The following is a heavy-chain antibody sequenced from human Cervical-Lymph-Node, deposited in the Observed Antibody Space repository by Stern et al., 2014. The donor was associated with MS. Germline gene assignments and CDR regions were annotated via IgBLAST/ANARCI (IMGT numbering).Heavy chain of an antibody. J-gene: IGHJ2*01. V-gene: IGHV4-61*02. D-gene: IGHD3-16*01. CDR1: GGSISGGDFY. Sequence: QLQLQESGPGLVKPSQTLSLTCTVSGGSISGGDFYWSWIRQSAGKGLEWIGRVYDSGSTVKNPSLRSRAAMSGDPSKNQFPLRLPSVTAADTAVYYCARDRLYDTVWYQWYFDLWGRGTLVTVSS. CDR3: ARDRLYDTVWYQWYFDL. CDR2: VYDSGST.